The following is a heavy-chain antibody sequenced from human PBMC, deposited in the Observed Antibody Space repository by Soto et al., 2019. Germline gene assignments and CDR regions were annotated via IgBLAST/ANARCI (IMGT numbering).Heavy chain of an antibody. Sequence: GGSLRLSCAASGFTFSSYDMHWVRQATGKGLEWVSAIGTAGDTYYSGSVKGRFTVSRENVKNSLYLQMNSLRAGDTAVYYCARGGDCSKTSCYWARLYYGSDVWGQGNTVTVSS. CDR2: IGTAGDT. V-gene: IGHV3-13*01. CDR1: GFTFSSYD. D-gene: IGHD2-2*01. J-gene: IGHJ6*01. CDR3: ARGGDCSKTSCYWARLYYGSDV.